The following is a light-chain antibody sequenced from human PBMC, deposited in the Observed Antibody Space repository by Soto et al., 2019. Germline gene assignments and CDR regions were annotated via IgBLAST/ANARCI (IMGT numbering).Light chain of an antibody. V-gene: IGLV2-14*01. CDR1: SGDIGSYNY. CDR3: SSYTSSSTVV. J-gene: IGLJ2*01. Sequence: QSALTQPASVSGSPGQSITISCTGTSGDIGSYNYVSWYQQHPGKAPKLMIYEVSNRPSGVSNHFSGSKSGNTASLTISGLQAEDEADYYCSSYTSSSTVVFGGGTKVTVL. CDR2: EVS.